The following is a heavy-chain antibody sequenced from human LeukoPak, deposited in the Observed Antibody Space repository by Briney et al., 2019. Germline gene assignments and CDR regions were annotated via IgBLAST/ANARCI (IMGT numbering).Heavy chain of an antibody. Sequence: GGSLRLSCAASGFTFSSYWMSWVRQAPGKGLEWVANIKQDGSEKYYVDSVKGRFTISRDNAKNSLYLQMNSLGAEDTAVYYCARDARITIFGVVIGGFDYWGQGTLVTVSS. J-gene: IGHJ4*02. D-gene: IGHD3-3*01. V-gene: IGHV3-7*01. CDR3: ARDARITIFGVVIGGFDY. CDR2: IKQDGSEK. CDR1: GFTFSSYW.